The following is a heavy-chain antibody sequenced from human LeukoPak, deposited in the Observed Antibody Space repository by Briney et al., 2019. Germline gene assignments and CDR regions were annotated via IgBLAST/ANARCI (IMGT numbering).Heavy chain of an antibody. J-gene: IGHJ3*02. CDR1: AYSFTSYW. CDR2: IYPGDSDT. V-gene: IGHV5-51*01. D-gene: IGHD3-22*01. Sequence: GESLKISCKGSAYSFTSYWIGWVRQMPEKGLEWMGLIYPGDSDTRYSPSFQGQVTISADKSISTAYMQWSSLKASDTAMYYCARQGVVVAFDIWGQGTMVTVSS. CDR3: ARQGVVVAFDI.